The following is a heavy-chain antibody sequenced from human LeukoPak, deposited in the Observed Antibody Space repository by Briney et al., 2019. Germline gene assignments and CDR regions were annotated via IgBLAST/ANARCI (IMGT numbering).Heavy chain of an antibody. Sequence: GCSLTLSCPPSGFIFNNYWMHWLRQAPAKGLVWVSRINGDRSSTTYPHSAKARFTISRNSAKNTLHLQPNSRSAHDHARDYCARGETSSSWPTFDSWGQGTLATVSS. V-gene: IGHV3-74*01. CDR2: INGDRSST. CDR1: GFIFNNYW. D-gene: IGHD6-13*01. J-gene: IGHJ4*02. CDR3: ARGETSSSWPTFDS.